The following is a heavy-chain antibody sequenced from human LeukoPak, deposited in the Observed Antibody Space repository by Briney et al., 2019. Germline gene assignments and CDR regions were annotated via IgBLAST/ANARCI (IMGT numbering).Heavy chain of an antibody. D-gene: IGHD6-13*01. Sequence: WIRQAPGKGLGWVGFIRGKAYGGPTAYAAYVKGRFTISNYDSKSITYLKMNSLKTEDTAVYYCTREEQLVTELLFDYWGQGTLATVSS. J-gene: IGHJ4*02. CDR3: TREEQLVTELLFDY. CDR2: IRGKAYGGPT. V-gene: IGHV3-49*02.